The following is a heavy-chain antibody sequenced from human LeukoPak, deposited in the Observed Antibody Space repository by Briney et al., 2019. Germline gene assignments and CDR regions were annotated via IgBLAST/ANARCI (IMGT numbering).Heavy chain of an antibody. J-gene: IGHJ4*02. CDR1: GGSISSSSYY. D-gene: IGHD3-9*01. Sequence: PSETLSLTCTVSGGSISSSSYYWGWIRQPPGKGLEWIGSIYYSGSTYYNPSLKSRVTISVDTSKNQFSLKLSSVTAADTAVYYCARGGYDILTGYPLYFDYRGQGTLVTVSS. CDR2: IYYSGST. CDR3: ARGGYDILTGYPLYFDY. V-gene: IGHV4-39*07.